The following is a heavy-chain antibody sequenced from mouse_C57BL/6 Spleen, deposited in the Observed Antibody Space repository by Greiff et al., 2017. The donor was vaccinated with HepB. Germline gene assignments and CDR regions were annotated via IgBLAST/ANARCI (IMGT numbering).Heavy chain of an antibody. CDR2: IHPNSGST. CDR3: AKANWDAYAMDY. V-gene: IGHV1-64*01. D-gene: IGHD4-1*01. Sequence: VQLQQPGAELVKPGASVKLSCKASGYTFTSYWMHWVKQRPGQGLEWIGMIHPNSGSTNYNEKFKSKATLTVDKSSSTAYMQLSSLTSEDSAVYYCAKANWDAYAMDYWGQGTSVTVSS. CDR1: GYTFTSYW. J-gene: IGHJ4*01.